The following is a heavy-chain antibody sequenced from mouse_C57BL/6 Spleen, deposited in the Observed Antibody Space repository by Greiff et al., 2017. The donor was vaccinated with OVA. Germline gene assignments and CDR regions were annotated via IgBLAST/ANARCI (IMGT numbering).Heavy chain of an antibody. CDR3: ARYYYGSSPDY. Sequence: QVQLQQPGAELVKPGASVKLSCKASGYTFTSYWMQWVKQRPGQGLEWIGEIDPSDSYPNYNQKFKGKAPLTVDTSSSTAYMQLSSLTSEDAAVYYCARYYYGSSPDYWGQGTTLTVSS. D-gene: IGHD1-1*01. J-gene: IGHJ2*01. V-gene: IGHV1-50*01. CDR1: GYTFTSYW. CDR2: IDPSDSYP.